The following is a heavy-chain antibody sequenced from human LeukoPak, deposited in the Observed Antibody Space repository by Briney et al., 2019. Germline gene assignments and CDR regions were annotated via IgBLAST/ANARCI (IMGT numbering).Heavy chain of an antibody. D-gene: IGHD3-10*01. J-gene: IGHJ4*02. CDR2: ISSSSSYI. CDR1: GFTFSSYS. V-gene: IGHV3-21*01. Sequence: PGGSLRLSCAASGFTFSSYSMNWVRQAPGKGLEWVSSISSSSSYIYYADSVKGRFTISRDNAKNSLYLQMNSLRAEDTAVYYCARGSYGSGCEFDYWGQGTLVTVSS. CDR3: ARGSYGSGCEFDY.